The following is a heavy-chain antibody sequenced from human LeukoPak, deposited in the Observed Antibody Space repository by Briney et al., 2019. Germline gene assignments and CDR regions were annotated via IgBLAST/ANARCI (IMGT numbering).Heavy chain of an antibody. CDR2: INSDGSST. CDR3: ARAGSGATFDY. J-gene: IGHJ4*02. D-gene: IGHD7-27*01. V-gene: IGHV3-74*01. Sequence: GGSLRLSCAASGFTFSSYWMHWVRHAPGKGLVWVSRINSDGSSTIYADSVKGRFTISRDNANNTLYLQMNSLRAEATAVYYWARAGSGATFDYWGQGTLVTVSS. CDR1: GFTFSSYW.